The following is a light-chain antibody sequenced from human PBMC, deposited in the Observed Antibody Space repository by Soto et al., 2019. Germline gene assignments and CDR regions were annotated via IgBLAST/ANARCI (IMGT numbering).Light chain of an antibody. CDR1: QSVSSY. CDR3: QQRRYWPVT. V-gene: IGKV3-11*01. J-gene: IGKJ1*01. Sequence: EIVLTQSPAILSMSPGERATLSCRASQSVSSYFAWYQQKPGQAPRLLIYDASNRATGVPARISGSGSGTDFTLTISRLEPEDFAVYYCQQRRYWPVTFGQGTKVEIK. CDR2: DAS.